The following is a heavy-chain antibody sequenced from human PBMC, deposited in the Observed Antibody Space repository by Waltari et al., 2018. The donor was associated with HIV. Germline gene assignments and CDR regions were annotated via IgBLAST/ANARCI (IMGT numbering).Heavy chain of an antibody. CDR2: SKTQADGETT. CDR3: TTWMY. V-gene: IGHV3-15*01. CDR1: GFTFSDAW. J-gene: IGHJ4*02. D-gene: IGHD2-2*03. Sequence: VQLVESGGGLIHPGGPLRLPCAASGFTFSDAWMSWVRQAPGKGRGWVARSKTQADGETTDYAAPVQGRFTVSRDDERNTVYLQIDSLKTDDTAMYYCTTWMYWGPGTRVTVSS.